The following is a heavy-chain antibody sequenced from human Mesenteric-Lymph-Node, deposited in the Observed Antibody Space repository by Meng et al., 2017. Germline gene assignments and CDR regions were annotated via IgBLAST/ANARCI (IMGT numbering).Heavy chain of an antibody. CDR2: IWPSGGAA. D-gene: IGHD3-22*01. Sequence: GESLKISCVASAFTISNSAMSWVRQVPGKGLECVSAIWPSGGAAFYSDSVKGRFTISRDNSRNTVYLQMNSLRAEDTAVYYCARAYDSFNWFDPWGQGTLVTVSS. V-gene: IGHV3-23*01. J-gene: IGHJ5*02. CDR3: ARAYDSFNWFDP. CDR1: AFTISNSA.